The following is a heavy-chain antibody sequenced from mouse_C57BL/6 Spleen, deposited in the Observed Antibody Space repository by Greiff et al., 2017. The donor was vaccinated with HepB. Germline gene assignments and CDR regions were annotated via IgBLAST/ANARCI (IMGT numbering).Heavy chain of an antibody. CDR2: IWTGGGT. CDR1: GFSLTSYA. V-gene: IGHV2-9-1*01. CDR3: ARNRDDYDDYFDY. J-gene: IGHJ2*01. Sequence: VQLVESGPGLVAPSQSLSITCTVSGFSLTSYAISWVRQPPGKGLEWLGVIWTGGGTNYNSALKSRLSISKDNSKSQVFLKMNSLQTEDTARYYCARNRDDYDDYFDYWGQGTTLTVSS. D-gene: IGHD2-4*01.